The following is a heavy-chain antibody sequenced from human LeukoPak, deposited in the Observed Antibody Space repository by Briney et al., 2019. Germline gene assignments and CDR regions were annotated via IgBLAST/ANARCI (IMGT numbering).Heavy chain of an antibody. CDR2: IYYSGST. D-gene: IGHD3-22*01. V-gene: IGHV4-39*07. CDR3: ARDDSSGLYAFDI. J-gene: IGHJ3*02. CDR1: GGSISSDSYY. Sequence: SETLSLTCTVSGGSISSDSYYWAWIRQPPGKGLEWIASIYYSGSTYYNPSLKSRVTISVDTSKNQFSLKLSSVTAADTAVYYCARDDSSGLYAFDIWGQGTMVTVSS.